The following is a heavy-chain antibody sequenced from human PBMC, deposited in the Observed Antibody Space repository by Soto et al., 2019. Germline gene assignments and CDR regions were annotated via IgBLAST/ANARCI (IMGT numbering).Heavy chain of an antibody. Sequence: GGSLRLSCASSGFTFTTYHMTLVRQAPGKGLEWVSAISSSGSDTYYADSVKGRFTISRDNSKNTVYLQMNSLRAEDTAVYYCAKILTTDVAYYYGMDVWGLGTTVTVSS. CDR3: AKILTTDVAYYYGMDV. V-gene: IGHV3-23*05. CDR2: ISSSGSDT. D-gene: IGHD3-9*01. J-gene: IGHJ6*02. CDR1: GFTFTTYH.